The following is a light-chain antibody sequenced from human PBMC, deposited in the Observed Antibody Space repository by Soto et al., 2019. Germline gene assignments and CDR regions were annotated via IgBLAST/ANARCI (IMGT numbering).Light chain of an antibody. J-gene: IGKJ1*01. V-gene: IGKV1-5*03. CDR2: KAS. CDR1: QSISSW. Sequence: DIQMTQSPSTLSASVGDRVTITCRASQSISSWLAWYQQKPGKAPKLLLYKASSLESGVPSRVSDSGSGTEFTLTISSLQPDEFATYYCQQYSSYSTFGQGTKVDIK. CDR3: QQYSSYST.